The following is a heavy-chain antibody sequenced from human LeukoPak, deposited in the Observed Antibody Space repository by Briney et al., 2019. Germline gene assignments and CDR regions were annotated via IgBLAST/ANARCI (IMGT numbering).Heavy chain of an antibody. D-gene: IGHD2-2*01. CDR3: TRVVCSSTSCYFGYYYYYMDV. Sequence: GGSLRLSCTASGFTFGDYAMSWVRQAPGKGLEWVGFIRSKAYGGTTEYAASVKGRFTISRDDSKSIAYLQMNSLKTEDTAVYYCTRVVCSSTSCYFGYYYYYMDVWGKGTTVTISS. CDR1: GFTFGDYA. J-gene: IGHJ6*03. V-gene: IGHV3-49*04. CDR2: IRSKAYGGTT.